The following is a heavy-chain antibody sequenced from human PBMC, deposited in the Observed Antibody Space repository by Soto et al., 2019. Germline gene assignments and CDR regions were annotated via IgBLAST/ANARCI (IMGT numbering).Heavy chain of an antibody. J-gene: IGHJ6*01. CDR3: AKENADKYASGQALLGSCDGMDG. CDR1: GFSFSDCG. V-gene: IGHV3-30*18. Sequence: QVQLVESGGGVVQPGRSLRLSCAASGFSFSDCGMHWVRQAPGKGLEWVAVISYDGSNKYYADSVKGRFTISRDNSKNTLYLQMNTLRAEGTAMYYCAKENADKYASGQALLGSCDGMDGWRQGKRVHVSS. CDR2: ISYDGSNK. D-gene: IGHD2-15*01.